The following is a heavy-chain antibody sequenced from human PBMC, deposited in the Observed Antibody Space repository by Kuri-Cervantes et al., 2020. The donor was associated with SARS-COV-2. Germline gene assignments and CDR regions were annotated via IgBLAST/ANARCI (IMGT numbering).Heavy chain of an antibody. CDR1: GGSLSGYS. CDR2: ISDSGDT. V-gene: IGHV4-59*01. D-gene: IGHD1-14*01. J-gene: IGHJ5*02. Sequence: GSLRLSCTVSGGSLSGYSWSWIRQPPGKGLEWIAYISDSGDTRSKPSLRSRVTILMDTSKNEFSLKLTSVTAADTAVYYCARAKNRKEWFDPWGQGTLVTVSS. CDR3: ARAKNRKEWFDP.